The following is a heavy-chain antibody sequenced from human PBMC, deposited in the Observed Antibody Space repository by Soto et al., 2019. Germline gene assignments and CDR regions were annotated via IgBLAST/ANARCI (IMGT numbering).Heavy chain of an antibody. J-gene: IGHJ5*01. CDR2: FYHDDSNI. V-gene: IGHV5-51*01. CDR3: ARRGYSNNWYDY. Sequence: GGSLRLSCKGSGYTFTSYWIAWVRQMPGKGLEWMGIFYHDDSNIRYSPSFQGQVTISADKSISTAYLQWSSLEASDTAMYYCARRGYSNNWYDYWGQGTLVTVSS. D-gene: IGHD2-21*01. CDR1: GYTFTSYW.